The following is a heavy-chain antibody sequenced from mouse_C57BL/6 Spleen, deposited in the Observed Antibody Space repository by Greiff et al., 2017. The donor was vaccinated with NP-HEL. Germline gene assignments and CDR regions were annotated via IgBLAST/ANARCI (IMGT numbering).Heavy chain of an antibody. CDR1: GFSLTSYG. J-gene: IGHJ4*01. D-gene: IGHD1-1*01. CDR3: ARNPSYYGSGYDAMGY. Sequence: VKLMESGPGLVQPSQSLPITCSVSGFSLTSYGVHWVRQSPGKGLEWLGVIWSGGCTAYNAAFISSLSISKDTSKSQVFFKTNSLQAGDTAIYDCARNPSYYGSGYDAMGYWGQGASVTVSS. V-gene: IGHV2-2*01. CDR2: IWSGGCT.